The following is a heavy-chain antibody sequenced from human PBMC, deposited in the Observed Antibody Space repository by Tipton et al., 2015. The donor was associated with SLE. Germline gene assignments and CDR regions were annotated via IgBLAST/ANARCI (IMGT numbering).Heavy chain of an antibody. CDR1: GFTFSSYS. CDR2: ISSSSSYI. D-gene: IGHD6-25*01. J-gene: IGHJ6*02. CDR3: ARDPADYYGMDV. V-gene: IGHV3-21*01. Sequence: SLRLSCAASGFTFSSYSMNWVRQAPGKGLEWVSSISSSSSYIYYADSVKGRFTISRDNAKNSLYLQMNSLRAEDTAVFYCARDPADYYGMDVWGQGTTVTVSS.